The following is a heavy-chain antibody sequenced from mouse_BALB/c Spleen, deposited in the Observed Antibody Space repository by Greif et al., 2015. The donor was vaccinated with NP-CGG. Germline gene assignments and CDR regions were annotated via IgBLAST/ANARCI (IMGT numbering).Heavy chain of an antibody. CDR2: IWRGGST. V-gene: IGHV2-5*01. D-gene: IGHD2-4*01. Sequence: QVQLKESGPGLVQPSQSLSITCTVSGFSLTSYGVHWVRQSPGKGLEWLGVIWRGGSTDYNAAFMSRLSITKDNSKSQVFFKMNSLQADDTAIYYCAKGYYDYYYYATDYWGQGTSVTVSS. J-gene: IGHJ4*01. CDR3: AKGYYDYYYYATDY. CDR1: GFSLTSYG.